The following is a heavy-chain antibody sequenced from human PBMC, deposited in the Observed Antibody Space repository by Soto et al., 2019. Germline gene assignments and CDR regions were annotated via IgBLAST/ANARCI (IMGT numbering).Heavy chain of an antibody. CDR1: GVNFGNFG. Sequence: GGSLGLSCVASGVNFGNFGMHWVRQAPGKGLEWLTVISNDENIKQDSVRGRFAIARDNSKNTLYLHLTSLRAEDTAIYYCARGLRGVLDYWGQGTLVTVSS. D-gene: IGHD5-12*01. CDR2: ISNDENIK. V-gene: IGHV3-33*01. J-gene: IGHJ4*02. CDR3: ARGLRGVLDY.